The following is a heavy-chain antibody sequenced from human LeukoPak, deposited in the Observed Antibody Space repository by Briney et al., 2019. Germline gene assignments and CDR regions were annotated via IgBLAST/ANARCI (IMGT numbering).Heavy chain of an antibody. CDR2: IYTGGST. CDR3: AREVPPDSSSPRYYFDY. CDR1: GGSISSGSYY. V-gene: IGHV4-61*02. D-gene: IGHD6-13*01. Sequence: SETLSLTCTVSGGSISSGSYYWSWIRQPAGKGLEWIGRIYTGGSTNYNPSLKSRVTISLDTPKNQFSLKLSSVTAADTAVYYCAREVPPDSSSPRYYFDYWGQGTLVTVSS. J-gene: IGHJ4*02.